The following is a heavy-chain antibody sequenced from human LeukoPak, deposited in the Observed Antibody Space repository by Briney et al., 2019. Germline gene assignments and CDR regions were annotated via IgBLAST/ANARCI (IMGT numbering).Heavy chain of an antibody. D-gene: IGHD5-18*01. CDR1: GGSISSSSYY. V-gene: IGHV4-39*01. Sequence: SETLSLTCTVSGGSISSSSYYWGWIRQPPGKGLEWIGSIYYSGSTYYNPSLKSRVTISVDTSKNQSSLKLSSVTAADTAVYYCVRQVDTAMVNGDNAFDIWGQGTMVTVSS. J-gene: IGHJ3*02. CDR2: IYYSGST. CDR3: VRQVDTAMVNGDNAFDI.